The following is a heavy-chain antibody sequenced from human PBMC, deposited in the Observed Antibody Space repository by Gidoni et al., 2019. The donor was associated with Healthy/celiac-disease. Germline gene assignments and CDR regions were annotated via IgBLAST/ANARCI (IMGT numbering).Heavy chain of an antibody. CDR2: IYYSGST. J-gene: IGHJ4*02. CDR1: GGSISSYY. CDR3: ARGRYSYGVYYFDY. D-gene: IGHD5-18*01. V-gene: IGHV4-59*01. Sequence: QVQLQESGPGLVKPSETLSLTCTVSGGSISSYYWSWIRQPPGKGLEWIGYIYYSGSTNYNPSLKSRVTISVDTSKNQFSLKLSSVTAADTAVYYCARGRYSYGVYYFDYWGQGTLVTVSS.